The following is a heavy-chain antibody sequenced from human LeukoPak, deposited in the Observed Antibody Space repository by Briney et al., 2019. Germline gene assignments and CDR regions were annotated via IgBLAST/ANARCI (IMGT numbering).Heavy chain of an antibody. J-gene: IGHJ4*02. CDR2: IYHSGST. Sequence: SETLSLTCTVSGYSISSGYFWGWIRQPPGKGLEWIGSIYHSGSTYYNPSLKSRVTISEDTSRNQFSLKLSSVTAADTAVYYCARNPGSEYPEWWGQGTLVTVSS. V-gene: IGHV4-38-2*02. CDR3: ARNPGSEYPEW. D-gene: IGHD2-15*01. CDR1: GYSISSGYF.